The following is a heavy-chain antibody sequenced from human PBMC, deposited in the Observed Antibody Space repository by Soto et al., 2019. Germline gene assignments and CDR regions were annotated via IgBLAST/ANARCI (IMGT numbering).Heavy chain of an antibody. V-gene: IGHV3-53*01. D-gene: IGHD3-3*01. CDR1: GFTVSSNY. Sequence: GGSLRLSCAASGFTVSSNYMSWVRQAPGKGLEWVSVIYSGGSTYYADSVKGRFTISRDNSKNTLYLQMNSLRAEDTAVYYCARSSEILAHGPYFDYWGQGTLVTVSS. J-gene: IGHJ4*02. CDR2: IYSGGST. CDR3: ARSSEILAHGPYFDY.